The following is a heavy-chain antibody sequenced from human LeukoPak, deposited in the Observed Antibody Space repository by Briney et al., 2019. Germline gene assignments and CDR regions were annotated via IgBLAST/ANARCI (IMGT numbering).Heavy chain of an antibody. D-gene: IGHD2-15*01. V-gene: IGHV1-18*01. CDR1: GYTFTSYG. J-gene: IGHJ4*02. CDR2: ISAYNGNT. CDR3: AREGDCSGGSCYWETDY. Sequence: ASVEVSCKASGYTFTSYGISWVRQAPGQGLEWMGWISAYNGNTNYAQKLQGRVTMTTDTSTSTAYMELRSLRSDDTAVYYCAREGDCSGGSCYWETDYWGQGTLVTVSS.